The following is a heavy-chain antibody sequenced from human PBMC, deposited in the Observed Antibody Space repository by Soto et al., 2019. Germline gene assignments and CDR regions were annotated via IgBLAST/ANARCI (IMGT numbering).Heavy chain of an antibody. Sequence: QLQLQESGPGLVKPSETLSLTCTVSGSSISSSSYYWGWIRQPPGKGLEWIGSIYYSGSTYYNPSLKSRVTISVDTSKNQFSLKLSSVTAADTAVYYCASPSGSFQAGGMDVWGQGTTVTVSS. CDR2: IYYSGST. J-gene: IGHJ6*02. V-gene: IGHV4-39*01. CDR3: ASPSGSFQAGGMDV. CDR1: GSSISSSSYY. D-gene: IGHD1-26*01.